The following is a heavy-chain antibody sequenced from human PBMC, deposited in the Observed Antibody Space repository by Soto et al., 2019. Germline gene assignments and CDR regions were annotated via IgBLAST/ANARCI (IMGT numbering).Heavy chain of an antibody. CDR1: GGTFTDYT. CDR3: AKKLGPSAFDL. V-gene: IGHV1-69*02. D-gene: IGHD1-26*01. J-gene: IGHJ2*01. CDR2: IIPVLDLS. Sequence: QVQLVQSGAEVKKPGSSVKVSCKASGGTFTDYTITWVRQAPGQGLEWMGRIIPVLDLSNDAQKFQGRVTITADKSTTTSYIELSGLTSEDTAVYYCAKKLGPSAFDLWGRGTLVTVSS.